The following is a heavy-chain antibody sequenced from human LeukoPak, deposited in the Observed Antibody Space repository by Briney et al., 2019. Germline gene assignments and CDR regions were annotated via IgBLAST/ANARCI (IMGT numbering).Heavy chain of an antibody. J-gene: IGHJ3*02. D-gene: IGHD3-3*01. CDR1: GFTFSSYW. CDR3: TKRLSLRFDAFDI. V-gene: IGHV3-74*01. CDR2: INTDGSST. Sequence: GGSLRLSCAASGFTFSSYWMHWVRQAPGKGLVWVSRINTDGSSTNYADSVKGRFTISRDNAKNTLYLQMNSLRAEDTAIYYCTKRLSLRFDAFDIWGPGTMVTVSS.